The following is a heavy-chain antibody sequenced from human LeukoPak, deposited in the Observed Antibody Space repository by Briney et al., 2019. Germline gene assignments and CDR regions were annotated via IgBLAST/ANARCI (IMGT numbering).Heavy chain of an antibody. D-gene: IGHD5-24*01. CDR3: VRWRCAQSEFDY. J-gene: IGHJ4*02. Sequence: PGGSLRLSCAASGFTFSSYWMGWVRQAPGKGLEWVAHIKQDGSKKEYVDSVKGRFTISRDNAKNSLYLQMNSLRAEDTAVYYCVRWRCAQSEFDYWGQGTLVTVSS. V-gene: IGHV3-7*01. CDR1: GFTFSSYW. CDR2: IKQDGSKK.